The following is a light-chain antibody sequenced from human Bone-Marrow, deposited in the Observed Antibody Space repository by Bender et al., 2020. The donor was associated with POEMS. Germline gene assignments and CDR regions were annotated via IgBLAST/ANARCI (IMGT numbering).Light chain of an antibody. CDR2: DVS. CDR3: SSYSSSSTMWL. Sequence: QSALTQPASVSESPGQSITISCTGSSSDVGGYDYVSWYQQHPGKAPKLMIYDVSNRPSGVSDRFSGSKSGNTASLTIFGLQAEDEADYYYSSYSSSSTMWLFGGGTKLTVL. CDR1: SSDVGGYDY. V-gene: IGLV2-14*01. J-gene: IGLJ3*02.